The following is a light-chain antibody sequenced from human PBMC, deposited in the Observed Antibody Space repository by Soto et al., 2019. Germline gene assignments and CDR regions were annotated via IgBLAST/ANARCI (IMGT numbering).Light chain of an antibody. V-gene: IGKV3-11*01. CDR3: HHRYNWSWT. J-gene: IGKJ1*01. CDR1: QSVSSY. CDR2: NTS. Sequence: EIVLTQSPGTLSLSPGERATLSCRASQSVSSYLAWYQQKPGQAPRLLIYNTSRRATGIPARFSGSVSGTDFTLTISSLEPEDFAVYYCHHRYNWSWTLGQGTKVDIK.